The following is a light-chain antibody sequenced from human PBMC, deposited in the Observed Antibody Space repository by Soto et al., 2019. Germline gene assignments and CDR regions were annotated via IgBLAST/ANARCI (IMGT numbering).Light chain of an antibody. V-gene: IGLV2-8*01. Sequence: QSVLTQPPSASGSPGQSVAISCTGTSSDVGGYNYVSWYQQHPGKAPKLMIYDVSKRPSGVPDRFSGSKSDNTASLTVSGLQAEDEAEYYCSSYAGTHIVFGTGTKFTVL. CDR3: SSYAGTHIV. CDR2: DVS. J-gene: IGLJ1*01. CDR1: SSDVGGYNY.